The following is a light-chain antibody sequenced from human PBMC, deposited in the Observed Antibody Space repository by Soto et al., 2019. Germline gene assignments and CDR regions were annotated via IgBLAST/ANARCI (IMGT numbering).Light chain of an antibody. CDR3: QQYSDYSVHGLP. V-gene: IGKV1-5*01. Sequence: VQLTQSPSALSASIGDRVTITCRASQPGITSLAWYQHKPGEAPKLLIYDASILQTGVPSRFSGYASGTEFTLTITSVQPDDFATYYCQQYSDYSVHGLPFGGRAKVDI. CDR1: QPGITS. J-gene: IGKJ4*01. CDR2: DAS.